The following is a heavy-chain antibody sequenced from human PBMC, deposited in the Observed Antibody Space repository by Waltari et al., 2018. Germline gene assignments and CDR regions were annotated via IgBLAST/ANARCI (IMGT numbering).Heavy chain of an antibody. Sequence: QVQLQQWGAGLLKPSETLSLTCAVYGGSFSGYYWSWIRQPPGKGLEWIGEINHSGSTNYNPSLKSRVTRAVETSKDQVSLKLGSVTAADTAVYYCARGAAVTAIDDWGQGTLVTVSS. D-gene: IGHD2-21*02. V-gene: IGHV4-34*01. CDR1: GGSFSGYY. CDR3: ARGAAVTAIDD. CDR2: INHSGST. J-gene: IGHJ4*02.